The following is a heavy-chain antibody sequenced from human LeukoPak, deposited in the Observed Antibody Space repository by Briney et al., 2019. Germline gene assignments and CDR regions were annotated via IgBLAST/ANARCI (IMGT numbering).Heavy chain of an antibody. CDR3: ARDESITIFGVVNGGWFDP. J-gene: IGHJ5*02. CDR2: ISSSSSYI. D-gene: IGHD3-3*01. Sequence: GGSLRLSCAASGFTFSNYAMSWVRQAPGKGLEWVSSISSSSSYIYYADSVKGRFTISRDNAKNSLYLQMNSLRAEDTAVYYCARDESITIFGVVNGGWFDPWGQGTLVTVSS. V-gene: IGHV3-21*01. CDR1: GFTFSNYA.